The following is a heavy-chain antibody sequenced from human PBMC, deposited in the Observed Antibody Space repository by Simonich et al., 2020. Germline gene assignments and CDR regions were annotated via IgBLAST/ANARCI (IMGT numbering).Heavy chain of an antibody. V-gene: IGHV3-21*01. Sequence: EVQLVESGGGLVKPGGSLRLSCAASGFTFSSYSMNWVGQAPGKGLEGVSCISSSISYIYDADYVKGRFTISRDNAKNSLYLQMNSLRAEDTAVYYCARKRFLEWFFDYWGQGTLVTVSS. CDR2: ISSSISYI. J-gene: IGHJ4*02. CDR3: ARKRFLEWFFDY. D-gene: IGHD3-3*01. CDR1: GFTFSSYS.